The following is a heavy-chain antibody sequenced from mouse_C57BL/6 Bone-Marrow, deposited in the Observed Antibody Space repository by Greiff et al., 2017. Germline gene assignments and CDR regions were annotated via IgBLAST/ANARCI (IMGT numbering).Heavy chain of an antibody. Sequence: VQLKESGAELVRPGASVKLSCTASGFNITDDYMHWVKQRPEQGLEWIGWIDPENGDTEYASKFQGKATITADTSSNTAYLQLSSLTSEDTAVYYCTTHYYGSSWYFDVWGTGTTVTVSS. CDR3: TTHYYGSSWYFDV. V-gene: IGHV14-4*01. CDR1: GFNITDDY. CDR2: IDPENGDT. J-gene: IGHJ1*03. D-gene: IGHD1-1*01.